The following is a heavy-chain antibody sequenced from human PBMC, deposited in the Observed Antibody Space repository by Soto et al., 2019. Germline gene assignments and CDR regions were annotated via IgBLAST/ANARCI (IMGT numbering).Heavy chain of an antibody. J-gene: IGHJ4*02. CDR3: ARRGSRSDYDY. CDR1: GFTFSGYD. D-gene: IGHD1-26*01. Sequence: EVQLLESGGGLVQPGGSLRLSCAASGFTFSGYDMRWVRQAPVKGLEWVSAISGSGGSTYYADSVKGRFLISRDNSKNTLYLQMHSLRAEDTAVYYCARRGSRSDYDYWGQGTLVTVSS. V-gene: IGHV3-23*01. CDR2: ISGSGGST.